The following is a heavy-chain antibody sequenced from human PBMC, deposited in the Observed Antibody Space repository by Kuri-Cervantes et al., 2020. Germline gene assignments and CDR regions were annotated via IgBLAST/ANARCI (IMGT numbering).Heavy chain of an antibody. D-gene: IGHD3-10*01. CDR3: AKDRTMLRDMDV. J-gene: IGHJ6*02. CDR1: GFTVSSNY. Sequence: GESLKISCAASGFTVSSNYMSWVRQAPGKGLERVSVIYSGGSTYYADSVKGRFTISRDNSKNTLYLQMNSLRAEDTAVYYCAKDRTMLRDMDVWGQGTTVTVSS. CDR2: IYSGGST. V-gene: IGHV3-53*01.